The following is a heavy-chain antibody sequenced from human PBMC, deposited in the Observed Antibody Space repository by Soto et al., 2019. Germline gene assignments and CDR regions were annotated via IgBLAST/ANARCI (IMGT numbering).Heavy chain of an antibody. CDR1: GGSIRSYC. V-gene: IGHV4-59*08. CDR2: ICNSGTT. J-gene: IGHJ3*02. CDR3: ARQGTRLRPIITIVAASTFDM. D-gene: IGHD3-10*01. Sequence: SETLSLTCTVSGGSIRSYCWTWIRQPPGEGLEWIGCICNSGTTNYNPSLKSRVSISIDTPKNQFSLNLTSVTAADTAVYYCARQGTRLRPIITIVAASTFDMSGQGTTVTVSS.